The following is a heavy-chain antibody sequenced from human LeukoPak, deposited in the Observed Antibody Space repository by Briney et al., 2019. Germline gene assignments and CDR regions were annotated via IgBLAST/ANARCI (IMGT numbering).Heavy chain of an antibody. J-gene: IGHJ4*02. Sequence: QPGGSLRLSCAASGFTFNNYFMTWVRQAPGKGLEWVSTISGSAGSTYYADFVKGLFTISRDNSRNTLYLQMNRLRADDTAVYYCARYCSGASCYLGLDYWGQGTLVTVSS. V-gene: IGHV3-23*01. CDR3: ARYCSGASCYLGLDY. D-gene: IGHD2-2*01. CDR2: ISGSAGST. CDR1: GFTFNNYF.